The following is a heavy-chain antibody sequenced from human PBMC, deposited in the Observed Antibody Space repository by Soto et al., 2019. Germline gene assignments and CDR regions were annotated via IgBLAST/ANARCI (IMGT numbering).Heavy chain of an antibody. CDR3: ARDKGSSTVVSGISQEGYFDS. CDR2: IWYDGSNA. V-gene: IGHV3-33*01. CDR1: GFTFSIFG. J-gene: IGHJ4*02. D-gene: IGHD6-19*01. Sequence: QVQLVDSGGGVVQPGRSLRLSCAASGFTFSIFGMHWVRQAPGKGLEWAAIIWYDGSNAYYADSVRGRFTISRDNSKNTVYLQMNRLRAEDTAVYYCARDKGSSTVVSGISQEGYFDSWGQGTLVTVSS.